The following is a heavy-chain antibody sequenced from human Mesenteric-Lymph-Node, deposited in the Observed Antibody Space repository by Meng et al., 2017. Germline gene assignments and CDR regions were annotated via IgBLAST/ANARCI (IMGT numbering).Heavy chain of an antibody. Sequence: ASVKVSCKASGYTFTSYDINWVRQATGQGLEWMGWISAYNGNTNYAQKLQGRVTMTTDTSTSTAYMELRSLRSDDTAVYYCAVYGSGSRWDYGMDVWGQGTTVTVSS. D-gene: IGHD3-10*01. J-gene: IGHJ6*02. CDR1: GYTFTSYD. CDR3: AVYGSGSRWDYGMDV. CDR2: ISAYNGNT. V-gene: IGHV1-18*01.